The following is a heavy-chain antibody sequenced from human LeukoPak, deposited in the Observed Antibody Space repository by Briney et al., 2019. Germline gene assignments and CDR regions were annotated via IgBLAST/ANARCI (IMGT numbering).Heavy chain of an antibody. CDR1: GYTFTSYG. CDR2: ISAYNGNT. J-gene: IGHJ4*02. V-gene: IGHV1-18*01. D-gene: IGHD2-15*01. CDR3: ARVPGYCSGGSCHHFDY. Sequence: GASVKVSCKASGYTFTSYGISWVRQAPGQGLEWMGWISAYNGNTNYAQKLQGRVTMTTDTSTSTAYMELRSLRSDDTAVYYCARVPGYCSGGSCHHFDYWGQGTLVTVSS.